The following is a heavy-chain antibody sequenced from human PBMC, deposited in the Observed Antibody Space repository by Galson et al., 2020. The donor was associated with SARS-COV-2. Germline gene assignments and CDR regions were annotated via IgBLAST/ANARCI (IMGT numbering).Heavy chain of an antibody. V-gene: IGHV1-18*01. CDR1: GYSFTDYG. CDR3: ARLWLREGWDDP. Sequence: ASVNVSCKASGYSFTDYGIIWVRQARGQGLEWMGWFSAYNGNTNYAGKLHGIVTMTTDTSTSTAYMELRSLRSDDTAVYYCARLWLREGWDDPWGQGTLVTVSS. CDR2: FSAYNGNT. J-gene: IGHJ5*02. D-gene: IGHD3-10*01.